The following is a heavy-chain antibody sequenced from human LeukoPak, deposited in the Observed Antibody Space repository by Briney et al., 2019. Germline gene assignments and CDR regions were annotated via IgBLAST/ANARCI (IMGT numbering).Heavy chain of an antibody. J-gene: IGHJ1*01. CDR3: AIHGSIVGASFQR. Sequence: PSETLSLTCSVSGGSISSSSYYWGWIRQPPGKGLEWIGSIFYSGSTYYNPSLKSRVTISVDTSKNQFSLKLSSVTAADTAVYYCAIHGSIVGASFQRWGQGTLVTVSS. D-gene: IGHD1-26*01. CDR2: IFYSGST. V-gene: IGHV4-39*01. CDR1: GGSISSSSYY.